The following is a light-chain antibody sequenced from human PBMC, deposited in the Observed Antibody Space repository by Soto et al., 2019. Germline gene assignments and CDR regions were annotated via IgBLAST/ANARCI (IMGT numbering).Light chain of an antibody. V-gene: IGKV3-20*01. CDR1: QSVSSSY. J-gene: IGKJ1*01. CDR3: QQYGTSPPGT. Sequence: IVLTQSPGTLSLSPGERATLSCRASQSVSSSYLAWYQQKPGQAPRPLIYGASSRATGIPDWFSGSGSGTDYTLTISRLEPEDFAVYYCQQYGTSPPGTFGQGTKVEL. CDR2: GAS.